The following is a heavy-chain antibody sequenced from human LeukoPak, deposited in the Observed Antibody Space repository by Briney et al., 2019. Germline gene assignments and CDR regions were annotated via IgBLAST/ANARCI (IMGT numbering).Heavy chain of an antibody. CDR1: GFTFSGAA. Sequence: GGSLRLSCAASGFTFSGAAMHWVRQASGKGLEWVGRIRNKANSYATAYAASVKGRFTISRDDSKNTAYLQMNSLKTEGTAVYYCTTLLRGFDYWGQGTLVTVSS. V-gene: IGHV3-73*01. CDR3: TTLLRGFDY. J-gene: IGHJ4*02. CDR2: IRNKANSYAT. D-gene: IGHD1-26*01.